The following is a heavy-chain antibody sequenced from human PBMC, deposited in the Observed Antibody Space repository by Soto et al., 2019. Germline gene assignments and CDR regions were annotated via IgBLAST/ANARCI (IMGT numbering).Heavy chain of an antibody. Sequence: ASVKVSCKASGYTFTSYDINWVRQATGQGLEWMGWMSPNSGNTGYAQKFQGRVTMTRNTSISTAYMELSSLRSEDTAVYYCARVDPDYGDYVSSNMDVWGKGTTVTVSS. J-gene: IGHJ6*03. V-gene: IGHV1-8*01. CDR3: ARVDPDYGDYVSSNMDV. CDR2: MSPNSGNT. D-gene: IGHD4-17*01. CDR1: GYTFTSYD.